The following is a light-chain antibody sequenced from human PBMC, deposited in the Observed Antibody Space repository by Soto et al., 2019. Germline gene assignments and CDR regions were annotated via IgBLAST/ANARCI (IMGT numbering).Light chain of an antibody. J-gene: IGKJ1*01. CDR1: QSVSSSY. V-gene: IGKV3-20*01. CDR2: GAS. CDR3: QQYGSSSTWT. Sequence: EIVLTQSPGTLSLSPGERATLSCMASQSVSSSYLAWYQQKPGQAPRLLIYGASSRATGIPDRFSGSGSGPDFTLTISRLEPEDFAVYYCQQYGSSSTWTFGQGTKVEIK.